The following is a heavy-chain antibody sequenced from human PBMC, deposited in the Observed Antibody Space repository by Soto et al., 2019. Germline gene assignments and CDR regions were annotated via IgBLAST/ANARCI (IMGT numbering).Heavy chain of an antibody. J-gene: IGHJ4*02. V-gene: IGHV3-33*01. D-gene: IGHD3-22*01. CDR3: ARARYYDSSGYYSAFDY. CDR1: GFTFSTYG. CDR2: IWYEGSYK. Sequence: PGGSLRLSCAASGFTFSTYGIHWVRQAPGKGLEWVSVIWYEGSYKFYADSVKGRFTISRDNSKNTLFLQMNSLRAEDTAVYYCARARYYDSSGYYSAFDYWGQGTLVTVSS.